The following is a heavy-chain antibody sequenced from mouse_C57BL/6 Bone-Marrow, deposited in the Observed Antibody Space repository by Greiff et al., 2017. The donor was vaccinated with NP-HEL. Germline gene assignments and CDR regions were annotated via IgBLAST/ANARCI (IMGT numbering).Heavy chain of an antibody. V-gene: IGHV1-15*01. D-gene: IGHD1-1*01. CDR3: TRDYYGSSPLDY. J-gene: IGHJ2*01. CDR1: GYTFTDYE. Sequence: VQLQESGAELVRPGASVTLSCKASGYTFTDYEMHWVKQTPVHGLEWIGAIDPEAGGTAYNQKFKGKAILTADKSSSTAYMELRSLTSEDSAVYYCTRDYYGSSPLDYWGQGTTLTVSS. CDR2: IDPEAGGT.